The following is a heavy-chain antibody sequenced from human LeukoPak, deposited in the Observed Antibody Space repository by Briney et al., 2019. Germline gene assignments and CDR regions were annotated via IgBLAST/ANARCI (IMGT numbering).Heavy chain of an antibody. D-gene: IGHD3-10*01. CDR3: ARGGGGSGSYPFYYYGLDV. CDR1: GGSFSGYY. J-gene: IGHJ6*02. CDR2: INHSGTT. V-gene: IGHV4-34*01. Sequence: SETLSLTCAVYGGSFSGYYWSWLRQPPGKGLEWIEEINHSGTTNYNPSLKSRVTISVDTSKNQFSLKLSSVTAADTAVYYCARGGGGSGSYPFYYYGLDVWGQGTTVTVSS.